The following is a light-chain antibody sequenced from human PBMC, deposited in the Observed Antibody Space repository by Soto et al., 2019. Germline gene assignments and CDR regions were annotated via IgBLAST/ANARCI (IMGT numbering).Light chain of an antibody. V-gene: IGKV4-1*01. CDR1: QSVLYSSNNKNY. CDR3: QQRLSTPLT. CDR2: WAS. J-gene: IGKJ4*01. Sequence: DTVMTQSPDSLAVSLGERATINCKSSQSVLYSSNNKNYLAWYQQKPGQPPKLLIYWASTRESGVPDRFSGSGSGTDFTLTISSLQAEDVAVYYCQQRLSTPLTFGGGTKVELK.